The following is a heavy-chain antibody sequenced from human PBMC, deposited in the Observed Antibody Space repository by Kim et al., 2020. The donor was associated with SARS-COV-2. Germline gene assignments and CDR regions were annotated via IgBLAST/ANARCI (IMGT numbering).Heavy chain of an antibody. CDR2: IFWSGTS. Sequence: SETLSLTCPVSGGSINSGGLAWSWIRQPPGKGPEWIGYIFWSGTSHHNPALNRRVTLSLHGSKNQFTLQLRSVTAADTAVYFCARGGASPLAPFFYFVL. V-gene: IGHV4-30-2*01. CDR1: GGSINSGGLA. J-gene: IGHJ2*01. CDR3: ARGGASPLAPFFYFVL. D-gene: IGHD3-16*01.